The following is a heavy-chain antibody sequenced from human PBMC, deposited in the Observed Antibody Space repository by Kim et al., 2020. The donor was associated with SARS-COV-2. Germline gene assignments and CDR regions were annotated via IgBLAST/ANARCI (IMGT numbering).Heavy chain of an antibody. D-gene: IGHD2-15*01. CDR1: GFTFSSYG. CDR3: AKGTREDGLEYFDL. J-gene: IGHJ2*01. V-gene: IGHV3-30*18. Sequence: GGSLRLSCAASGFTFSSYGMHWVRQAPGKGLEWVAVISYDGSNKYYADSVKGRFTISRDNSKNTLYLQMNSLRAEDTAVYYCAKGTREDGLEYFDLWGRGTLVTVSS. CDR2: ISYDGSNK.